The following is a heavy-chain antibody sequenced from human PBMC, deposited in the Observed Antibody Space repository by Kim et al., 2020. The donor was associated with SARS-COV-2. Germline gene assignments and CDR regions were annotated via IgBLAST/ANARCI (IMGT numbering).Heavy chain of an antibody. CDR1: GYSFTSYW. CDR2: IYPGDSDT. J-gene: IGHJ6*02. D-gene: IGHD6-19*01. Sequence: GESLKISCKGSGYSFTSYWIGWVRQIPGKGLEWIGIIYPGDSDTRYSTSFQGQVTISANKSIRTAYLQWSSLKASDTAMYYCARQMALGIAVAGANYYYGTDVWGHGTTCTASS. CDR3: ARQMALGIAVAGANYYYGTDV. V-gene: IGHV5-51*01.